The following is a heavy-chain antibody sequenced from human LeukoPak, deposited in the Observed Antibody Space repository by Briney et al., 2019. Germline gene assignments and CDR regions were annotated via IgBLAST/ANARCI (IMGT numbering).Heavy chain of an antibody. D-gene: IGHD6-6*01. J-gene: IGHJ3*02. CDR1: GFTFSSYA. CDR2: ISGMGGST. V-gene: IGHV3-23*01. CDR3: ANLPRTREEYSSSFDAFDI. Sequence: PGGSLRLSCAASGFTFSSYAMSWVRQAPGKGLEWVSAISGMGGSTYYADSVKGRFTISRDNSENTLYLQMNSLRAEDTAVYYCANLPRTREEYSSSFDAFDIWGQGTMVTVSS.